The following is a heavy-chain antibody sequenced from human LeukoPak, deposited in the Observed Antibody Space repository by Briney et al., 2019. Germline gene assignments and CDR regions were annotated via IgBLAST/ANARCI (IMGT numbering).Heavy chain of an antibody. CDR2: ISYDGSNK. CDR3: AKDWIAAAGTYYYYMDV. J-gene: IGHJ6*03. V-gene: IGHV3-30*18. Sequence: PGGSLRLSCAASGFTFSSYAMSWVRQAPGKGLEWVAVISYDGSNKYYADSVKGRFTISRDNSKNTLYLQMNSLRAEDTAVYYCAKDWIAAAGTYYYYMDVWGKGTTVTISS. D-gene: IGHD6-13*01. CDR1: GFTFSSYA.